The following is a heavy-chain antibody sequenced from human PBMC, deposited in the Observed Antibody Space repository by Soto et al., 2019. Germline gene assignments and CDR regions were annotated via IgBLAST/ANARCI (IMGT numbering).Heavy chain of an antibody. J-gene: IGHJ4*02. CDR2: VIPIFLKS. CDR3: VRGGGEMANPPPYVY. CDR1: GGTFDSYA. V-gene: IGHV1-69*06. D-gene: IGHD3-16*01. Sequence: GASVKVSCKASGGTFDSYAISWVRQAPGQGLEWMGGVIPIFLKSNYAQKFQGRVTITADKSTDTVYMEMNSLQSEDTAVYYCVRGGGEMANPPPYVYWGQGTQVTVSS.